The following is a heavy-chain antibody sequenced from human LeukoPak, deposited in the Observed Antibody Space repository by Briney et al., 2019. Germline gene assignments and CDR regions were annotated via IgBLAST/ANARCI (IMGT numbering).Heavy chain of an antibody. CDR3: ARGGGLQKLVYGDTMRRAFDI. D-gene: IGHD4-11*01. Sequence: SETLSLTCTVSGGSISSYYWSWIRQPPGKGLEWIGYIFYSGSTNYNPSLKSRVTISVDTSKNQFSLKLSSVTAADTAVYYCARGGGLQKLVYGDTMRRAFDIWGQGTMVTVSS. V-gene: IGHV4-59*01. CDR1: GGSISSYY. CDR2: IFYSGST. J-gene: IGHJ3*02.